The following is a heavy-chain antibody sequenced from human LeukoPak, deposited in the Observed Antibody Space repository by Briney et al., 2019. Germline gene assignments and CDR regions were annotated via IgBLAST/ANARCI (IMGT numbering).Heavy chain of an antibody. CDR2: IKEDGSDK. J-gene: IGHJ4*02. CDR3: ARDTYRFYDY. Sequence: GGSLRLSCAAPGFTFSDYWMGWVRRAPGKGLEWVASIKEDGSDKYYVDSVKGRSTISRDNAKNSLYLQVNSLRADDTAVYFCARDTYRFYDYWGQGTLVTVSS. CDR1: GFTFSDYW. V-gene: IGHV3-7*01.